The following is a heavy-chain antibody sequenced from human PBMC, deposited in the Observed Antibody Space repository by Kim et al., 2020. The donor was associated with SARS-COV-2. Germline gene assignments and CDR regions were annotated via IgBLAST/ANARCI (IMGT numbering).Heavy chain of an antibody. CDR2: ISTFNGNT. V-gene: IGHV1-18*01. Sequence: ASVKVSCKTSGYTFTSYGVVWVRQAPGQGLEWVGWISTFNGNTKYVQKFLGRVAMTTDSSTHTSYLQLKSLESGDTGVYFCARTNWNFLSHFDYLCQG. CDR3: ARTNWNFLSHFDY. CDR1: GYTFTSYG. D-gene: IGHD1-1*01. J-gene: IGHJ4*02.